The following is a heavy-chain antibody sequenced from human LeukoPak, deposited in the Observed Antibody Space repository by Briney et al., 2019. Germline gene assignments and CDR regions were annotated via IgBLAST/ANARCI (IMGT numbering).Heavy chain of an antibody. CDR3: AKGPLTATVGDWFDF. CDR2: ISGSGGST. CDR1: GFIFSSYA. D-gene: IGHD4-11*01. J-gene: IGHJ5*01. V-gene: IGHV3-23*01. Sequence: PGGSLRLSCAASGFIFSSYAMSWVRQAPGKGLEWVSAISGSGGSTYYADSVKGRFTISRDNSKNTLYLQMNSLRAEDTAVYYCAKGPLTATVGDWFDFWGQGTLVTVSS.